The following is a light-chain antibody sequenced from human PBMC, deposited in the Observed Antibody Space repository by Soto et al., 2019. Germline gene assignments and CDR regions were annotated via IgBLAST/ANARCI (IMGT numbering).Light chain of an antibody. V-gene: IGKV3-11*01. CDR2: DAS. CDR1: QSVTHY. CDR3: QQRSNWPPT. J-gene: IGKJ5*01. Sequence: IVLTQSPATLSLSPGEKATLSCRASQSVTHYLAWYQQKPGQAPRLLIYDASNRATGIPARFSGSGSGTDFTLTISSLEPEDFAVYYCQQRSNWPPTFGQGTRLEIK.